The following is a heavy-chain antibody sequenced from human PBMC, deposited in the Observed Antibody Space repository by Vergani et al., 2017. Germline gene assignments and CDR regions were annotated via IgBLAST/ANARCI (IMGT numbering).Heavy chain of an antibody. J-gene: IGHJ4*02. Sequence: QVQLVQSGAEVKKPGSSVKVSCKASGGTFSSSAISWVRQAPGQGLEWVGGIITIFGIANYAQKFQGRVTITADKSTSTAYMELSSLRSEDTAVYYCARAAVAGQEKYFDYGGQGTLVTVSS. D-gene: IGHD6-19*01. CDR2: IITIFGIA. CDR1: GGTFSSSA. V-gene: IGHV1-69*17. CDR3: ARAAVAGQEKYFDY.